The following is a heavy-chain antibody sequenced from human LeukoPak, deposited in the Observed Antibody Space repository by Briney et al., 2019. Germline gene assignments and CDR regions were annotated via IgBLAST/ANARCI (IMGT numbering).Heavy chain of an antibody. Sequence: PSETLSLTCTVSGGSISSYYWSWIRQPPGKGLEWIGYIYYSGGTNYNPSLKSRVTISVDTSKNQFSLKLSSVTAADTAVYYCARGDITVAGTWYFDYWGQGTLVTVSS. D-gene: IGHD6-19*01. CDR3: ARGDITVAGTWYFDY. V-gene: IGHV4-59*08. J-gene: IGHJ4*02. CDR1: GGSISSYY. CDR2: IYYSGGT.